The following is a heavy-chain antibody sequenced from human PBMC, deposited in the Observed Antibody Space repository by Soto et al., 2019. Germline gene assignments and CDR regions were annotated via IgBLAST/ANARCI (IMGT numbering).Heavy chain of an antibody. CDR1: GYTFTGYY. Sequence: ASVKVPCKASGYTFTGYYMHWVRQAPRQGLEWMGWINPNSGGTNYAQKFQGRVTMTRDTSISTAYMELSRLRSDDTAVYYCARDFWSGYYVHYGMDVWGQGTTVTVSS. CDR2: INPNSGGT. J-gene: IGHJ6*02. V-gene: IGHV1-2*02. CDR3: ARDFWSGYYVHYGMDV. D-gene: IGHD3-3*01.